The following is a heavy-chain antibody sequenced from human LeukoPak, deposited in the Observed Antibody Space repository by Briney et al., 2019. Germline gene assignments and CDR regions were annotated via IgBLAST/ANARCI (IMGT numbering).Heavy chain of an antibody. CDR2: INPSGGST. D-gene: IGHD4-17*01. V-gene: IGHV1-46*01. J-gene: IGHJ4*02. CDR1: GYTFTSYY. CDR3: ARVPGPDDYGDYEVYFDY. Sequence: ASVKVSCKASGYTFTSYYMHWVRQAPGQGLEWMGIINPSGGSTSYAQKFQGRVTMTRDTSTSTVYMELSSLRSEDTAVYYCARVPGPDDYGDYEVYFDYWGQGTLVTVSS.